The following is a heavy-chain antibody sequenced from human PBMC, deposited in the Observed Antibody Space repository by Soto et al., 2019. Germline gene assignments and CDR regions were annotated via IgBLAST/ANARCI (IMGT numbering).Heavy chain of an antibody. V-gene: IGHV4-31*03. Sequence: QVQLQESGPGLVKSSQTLSLTCTVSGGSISTGGYYWSWIRHHQGKGREWIGYLYYTGSTNDNQSLKSRVTILVDTSKNQFSLQLSSVTAADTAVYYCAINHYMRQSGNNWFDPWGQGNLVTVSS. J-gene: IGHJ5*02. CDR3: AINHYMRQSGNNWFDP. CDR1: GGSISTGGYY. D-gene: IGHD2-2*02. CDR2: LYYTGST.